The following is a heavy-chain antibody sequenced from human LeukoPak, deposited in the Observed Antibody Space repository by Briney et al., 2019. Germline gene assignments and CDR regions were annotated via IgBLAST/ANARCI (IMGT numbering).Heavy chain of an antibody. J-gene: IGHJ4*02. CDR1: GYTFTGYY. D-gene: IGHD5-18*01. CDR2: INPNSGGT. V-gene: IGHV1-2*02. CDR3: ARVSPDTAMVDFDY. Sequence: ASVKVSCKASGYTFTGYYMHWVRQAPGQGLEWMGWINPNSGGTNYAQKFQGRVTMTRDTSISTAYMELSSLRSEDTAVYYCARVSPDTAMVDFDYWGQGTLVTVSS.